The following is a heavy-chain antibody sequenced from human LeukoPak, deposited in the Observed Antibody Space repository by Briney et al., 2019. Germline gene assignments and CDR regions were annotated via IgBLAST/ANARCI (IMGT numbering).Heavy chain of an antibody. Sequence: GGSLRLFCAASGFTFSSYWMHWVRQAPGKGLVWVSRITSDGSSTTYADSVKGRFTISRDNAKNTLYLQMNSLRDEDTAVYYCEILTGWSDTSDIWGQGTMVTVSS. CDR2: ITSDGSST. D-gene: IGHD6-19*01. V-gene: IGHV3-74*01. CDR3: EILTGWSDTSDI. J-gene: IGHJ3*02. CDR1: GFTFSSYW.